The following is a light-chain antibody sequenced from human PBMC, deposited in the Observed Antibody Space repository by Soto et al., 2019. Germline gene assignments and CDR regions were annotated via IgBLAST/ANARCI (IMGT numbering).Light chain of an antibody. Sequence: DIQLTQSPSFLSASVGDRVTITCRASQGIRSSLAWYQKKPGKAPKLLIYTASSLESGVPSRFSGSVSGTEFTLTISSLQPEEFANYYCQPLKSSPYTFGQGTNLEIK. CDR3: QPLKSSPYT. CDR2: TAS. J-gene: IGKJ2*01. V-gene: IGKV1-9*01. CDR1: QGIRSS.